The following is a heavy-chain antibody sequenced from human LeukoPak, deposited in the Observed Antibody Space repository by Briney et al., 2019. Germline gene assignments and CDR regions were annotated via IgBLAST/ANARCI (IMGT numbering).Heavy chain of an antibody. CDR1: GYTFTGYY. D-gene: IGHD1-26*01. Sequence: ASVKVSCKASGYTFTGYYMHWVRQAPGQGLEWMGWINPNSGGTNYAQKFQGRVTMTRDTSISTAYMELSRLRSDDTVVYYCAREVVVGATAYHDAVDIWGQGTMVTVSS. CDR2: INPNSGGT. J-gene: IGHJ3*02. CDR3: AREVVVGATAYHDAVDI. V-gene: IGHV1-2*02.